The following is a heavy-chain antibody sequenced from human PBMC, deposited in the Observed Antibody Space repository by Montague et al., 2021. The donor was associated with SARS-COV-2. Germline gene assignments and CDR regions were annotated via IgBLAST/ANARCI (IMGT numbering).Heavy chain of an antibody. CDR2: LYYRSRWFD. J-gene: IGHJ3*02. V-gene: IGHV6-1*01. CDR3: ARGDGLGPYTGYAFDI. D-gene: IGHD3-16*01. Sequence: CAISGDSVAEDRGTWKGLRSELPTHLEFVCRLYYRSRWFDHYEVSMKGRISIKADTSKNQFSLQLDSVTPEDTAAYYCARGDGLGPYTGYAFDIWGQGTLVTVSS. CDR1: GDSVAEDRGT.